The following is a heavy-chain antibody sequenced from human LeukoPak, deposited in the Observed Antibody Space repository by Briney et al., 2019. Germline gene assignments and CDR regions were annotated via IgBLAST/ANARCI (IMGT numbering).Heavy chain of an antibody. CDR3: ARDLYEQYFQH. J-gene: IGHJ1*01. V-gene: IGHV3-53*01. D-gene: IGHD2/OR15-2a*01. Sequence: GGSLRLSCAASGFTVSSNYMSWVRQAPGKGLEWVSVIYSGGSTYYADSVKGRFTISRDNSKNTLYLQMNSLRAEDTAVYYCARDLYEQYFQHWGQGTLVTVSS. CDR1: GFTVSSNY. CDR2: IYSGGST.